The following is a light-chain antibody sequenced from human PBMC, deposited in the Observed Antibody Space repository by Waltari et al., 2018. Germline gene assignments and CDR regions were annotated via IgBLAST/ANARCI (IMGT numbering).Light chain of an antibody. CDR2: GNK. CDR1: GSNIGAGYD. CDR3: QSYDRSLSVV. Sequence: QSALTQPPSVSGAPGQRITISCTSSGSNIGAGYDVHWYQQFPGTAPKLLLYGNKNRPSGVPDRVFGSKTGTSASLAITGLQADDEADYYCQSYDRSLSVVFGGGTKLTVL. J-gene: IGLJ2*01. V-gene: IGLV1-40*01.